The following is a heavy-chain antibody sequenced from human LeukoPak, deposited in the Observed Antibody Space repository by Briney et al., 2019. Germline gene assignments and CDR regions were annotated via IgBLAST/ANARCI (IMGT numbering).Heavy chain of an antibody. CDR2: IYTSGST. D-gene: IGHD2-2*01. Sequence: SETLSLTCTVSGGSISSYYWSWIRQPPAKGLEGIGYIYTSGSTNYNPSLKSRVTISVDTSKNQVSLKLSSVTAADTAVYYCARRSPYQLLFHYYYYMDVWGKGTTVTVSS. V-gene: IGHV4-4*09. J-gene: IGHJ6*03. CDR3: ARRSPYQLLFHYYYYMDV. CDR1: GGSISSYY.